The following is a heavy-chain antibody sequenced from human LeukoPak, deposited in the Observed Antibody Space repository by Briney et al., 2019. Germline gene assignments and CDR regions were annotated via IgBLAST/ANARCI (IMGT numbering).Heavy chain of an antibody. J-gene: IGHJ3*02. CDR3: ARSDSSSWRDAFDI. CDR1: GYTFTSYD. V-gene: IGHV1-8*01. CDR2: MNPNSGNT. Sequence: ASVKVSCKASGYTFTSYDINWVRQATGQGLEWMGWMNPNSGNTGYAQKFQGRVTMTRNTSISTAYMELSSLRSEDTAVYYYARSDSSSWRDAFDIWGQGTMVTVSS. D-gene: IGHD6-13*01.